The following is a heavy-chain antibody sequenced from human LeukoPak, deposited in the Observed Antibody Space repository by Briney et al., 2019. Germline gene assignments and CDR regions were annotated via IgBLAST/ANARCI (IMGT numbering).Heavy chain of an antibody. V-gene: IGHV3-30-3*01. J-gene: IGHJ4*02. CDR1: GFTFSSYA. D-gene: IGHD6-19*01. CDR2: ISYDGSNK. CDR3: ARATGIAVAFDY. Sequence: PGGSLRLSCAASGFTFSSYAMHWVRQAPGKGLGWVAVISYDGSNKYYADSVKGRFTISRDNSKNTLYLQMNSLRAEDTAVYYCARATGIAVAFDYWGQGTLVTVSS.